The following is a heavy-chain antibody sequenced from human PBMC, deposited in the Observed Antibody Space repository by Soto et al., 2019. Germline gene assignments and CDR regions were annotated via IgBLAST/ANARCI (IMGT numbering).Heavy chain of an antibody. Sequence: SQTLSLTCTVSGGSISSYYGSWIRQPPGKGLEWIGYIYYSGSTNYNPSLKSRVTISVDTSKNQFSLKLSSVTAADTAVYYCARQWAAYVCDYWGQGPLVNVPQ. V-gene: IGHV4-59*08. J-gene: IGHJ4*02. CDR3: ARQWAAYVCDY. CDR2: IYYSGST. CDR1: GGSISSYY. D-gene: IGHD3-16*01.